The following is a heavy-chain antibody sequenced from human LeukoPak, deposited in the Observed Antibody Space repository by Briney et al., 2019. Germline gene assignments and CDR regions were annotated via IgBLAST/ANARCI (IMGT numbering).Heavy chain of an antibody. V-gene: IGHV1-3*01. Sequence: ASVKVSCKASGYTFTSYAMHWVRQAPGQRLEWMGWINAGNGNTKYSQKFQGRVTITRDTSASTGYMELSSLRSEDTAVYYCALPGSSGFHFDYWGQGTLVTVSS. CDR2: INAGNGNT. J-gene: IGHJ4*02. D-gene: IGHD3-22*01. CDR1: GYTFTSYA. CDR3: ALPGSSGFHFDY.